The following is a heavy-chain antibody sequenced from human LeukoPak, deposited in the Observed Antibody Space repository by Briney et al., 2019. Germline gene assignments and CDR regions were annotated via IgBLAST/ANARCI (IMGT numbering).Heavy chain of an antibody. CDR3: AKRGGMSYDSSGYYRT. Sequence: PGGSLRLSCAASGFTFSSYAMSWVRQAPGKGLEWVSAISGSGGSTYYADSVKGRFTISRDNSKNTLYLQMNSLRAEDTAVYYCAKRGGMSYDSSGYYRTWGQGTLVTVSS. V-gene: IGHV3-23*01. CDR2: ISGSGGST. CDR1: GFTFSSYA. D-gene: IGHD3-22*01. J-gene: IGHJ4*02.